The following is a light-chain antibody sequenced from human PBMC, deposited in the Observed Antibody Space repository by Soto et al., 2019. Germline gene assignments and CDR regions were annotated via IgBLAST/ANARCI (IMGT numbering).Light chain of an antibody. Sequence: EIVMTQSPATLSVSPGERAALSCMASQSVSNSYLAWYQQKPGQAPRLLIYGASSRATGIPDRFSGSGSGTDFTLTINRLEPEDFAVYYCQQYGRSPPITFGQGTRLEI. CDR3: QQYGRSPPIT. V-gene: IGKV3-20*01. CDR1: QSVSNSY. CDR2: GAS. J-gene: IGKJ5*01.